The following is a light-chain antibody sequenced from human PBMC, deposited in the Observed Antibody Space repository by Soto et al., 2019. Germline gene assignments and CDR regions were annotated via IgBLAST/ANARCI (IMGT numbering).Light chain of an antibody. CDR3: QQYGGSPQT. V-gene: IGKV3-20*01. Sequence: EIVLTQSPATLSLSKGERPTLSCRASQSVSSYLAWYQQKPGQAPRLLIYDASNRATGIPARFSGSGYGTDFTLTISRLEPEDFAVYYCQQYGGSPQTFGQGTKVDIK. J-gene: IGKJ1*01. CDR1: QSVSSY. CDR2: DAS.